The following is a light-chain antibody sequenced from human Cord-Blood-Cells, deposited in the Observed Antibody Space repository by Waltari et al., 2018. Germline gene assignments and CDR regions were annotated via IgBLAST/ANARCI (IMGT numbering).Light chain of an antibody. Sequence: DIQMTQSPSSLSASVGDRVTITCRASQSISSYLNWYQQKPGKVPKLLIYAASSLQSGVPSRFSGSGSGTDFTLTISSQQPEDFATYYCQQSYSTPYTFGQGTKLEIK. V-gene: IGKV1-39*01. J-gene: IGKJ2*01. CDR1: QSISSY. CDR2: AAS. CDR3: QQSYSTPYT.